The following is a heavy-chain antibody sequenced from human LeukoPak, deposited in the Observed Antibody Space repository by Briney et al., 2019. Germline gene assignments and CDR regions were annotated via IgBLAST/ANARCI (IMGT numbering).Heavy chain of an antibody. Sequence: GGSLRLSCAASGFTFSDYYMSWIRQAPGKGLEWVSYISSSGSTIYYAHSVKGRFTISRDNAKNSPYLQMNSLRAEDTAVYYCARAGIAAAVFDYWGQGTLVTVSS. CDR2: ISSSGSTI. J-gene: IGHJ4*02. D-gene: IGHD6-13*01. CDR3: ARAGIAAAVFDY. V-gene: IGHV3-11*01. CDR1: GFTFSDYY.